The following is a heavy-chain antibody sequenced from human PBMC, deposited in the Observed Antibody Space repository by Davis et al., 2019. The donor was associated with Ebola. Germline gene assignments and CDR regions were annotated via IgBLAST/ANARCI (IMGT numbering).Heavy chain of an antibody. Sequence: GSLRLSCAASGFTFSSYSMNWVRQAPGKGLEWVSYISSSSSTIYYADSVKGRFTISRDNAKNSLYLQMNSLRAEDTAVYYCARDSPYRLFDYWGQGTLVTVSS. J-gene: IGHJ4*02. CDR1: GFTFSSYS. CDR2: ISSSSSTI. CDR3: ARDSPYRLFDY. V-gene: IGHV3-48*01.